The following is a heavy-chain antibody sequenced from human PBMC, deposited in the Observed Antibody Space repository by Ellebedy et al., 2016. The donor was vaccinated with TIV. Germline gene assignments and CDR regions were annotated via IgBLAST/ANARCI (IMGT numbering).Heavy chain of an antibody. CDR3: ARGGGLEKRAPVCGMDV. V-gene: IGHV4-34*01. Sequence: MPSETLSLTCAVYGGSFSGYYWSWIRQPPGKGLEWIGEINHSGSTNYNPSLKSRVTVSVDTSKNQFSLKLSSVTAADTAVYYCARGGGLEKRAPVCGMDVWGQGTTVTVSS. CDR2: INHSGST. D-gene: IGHD3-10*01. CDR1: GGSFSGYY. J-gene: IGHJ6*02.